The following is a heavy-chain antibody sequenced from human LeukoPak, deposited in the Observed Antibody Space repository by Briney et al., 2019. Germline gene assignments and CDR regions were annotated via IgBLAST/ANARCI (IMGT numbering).Heavy chain of an antibody. J-gene: IGHJ4*02. Sequence: ASVKVSCKASGYTFTGYYIHWVRQAPGQGLEWMGWINPNGGGTNYAQKFQGRVTMTRDTSISTAYMELSRLRSDDTAVYYCARSDRSGSYLEIDYWGQGTLVTVSS. CDR3: ARSDRSGSYLEIDY. CDR1: GYTFTGYY. V-gene: IGHV1-2*02. D-gene: IGHD3-10*01. CDR2: INPNGGGT.